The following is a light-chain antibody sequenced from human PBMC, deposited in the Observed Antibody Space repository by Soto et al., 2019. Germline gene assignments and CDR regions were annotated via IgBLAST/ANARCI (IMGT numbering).Light chain of an antibody. J-gene: IGKJ2*01. Sequence: EIVMTQYPATLSVSPGERATLSCRASQSVSSNFAWYQQKPGQAPRLLIYGASTSATGIPARFSGSGSGTEHTLTLSSLQSEDFAVYDCQQYNNWPRMYTFGQGTKLEIK. V-gene: IGKV3-15*01. CDR2: GAS. CDR1: QSVSSN. CDR3: QQYNNWPRMYT.